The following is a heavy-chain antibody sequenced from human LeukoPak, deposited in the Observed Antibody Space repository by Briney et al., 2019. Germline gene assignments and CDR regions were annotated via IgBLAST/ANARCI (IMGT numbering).Heavy chain of an antibody. CDR2: IWYDGSNK. CDR1: GFTFSNYG. CDR3: ARENLLGGFFDY. Sequence: GSLRLSCAASGFTFSNYGMHWVRQAPGKGLEWVAVIWYDGSNKYYADSVKGRFTFSRDNSKNTLYLQMNSLRAEDTAVYYCARENLLGGFFDYWGQGILVTVSS. D-gene: IGHD5-12*01. J-gene: IGHJ4*02. V-gene: IGHV3-33*01.